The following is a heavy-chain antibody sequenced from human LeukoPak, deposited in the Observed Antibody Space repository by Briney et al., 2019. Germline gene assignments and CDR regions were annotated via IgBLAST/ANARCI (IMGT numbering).Heavy chain of an antibody. CDR3: ARYYCGGDCYSGYFDY. CDR1: GITFSSYSMN. V-gene: IGHV4-59*04. D-gene: IGHD2-21*02. Sequence: GSLRLSCAASGITFSSYSMNWVRQPPGKGLEWIGNIYYSGSTYYNPSLKSRVTISVDTSKKQFSLRLSSVTAADTAVYYCARYYCGGDCYSGYFDYWGQGTLVTVSS. J-gene: IGHJ4*02. CDR2: IYYSGST.